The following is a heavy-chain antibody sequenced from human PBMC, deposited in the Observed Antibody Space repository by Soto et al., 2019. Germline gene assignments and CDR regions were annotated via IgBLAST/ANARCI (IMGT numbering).Heavy chain of an antibody. CDR1: GFIFSSYG. Sequence: QVQLVESGGGVVQPGRSLRLSCAASGFIFSSYGIHWVRQAPGKGLEWVAVISYDGSNRYFADSAKGRFTISRDNSKNTVYLEMNSLRAEDTAVYFCAKGSLWFGELDRGEYFDSWGQGTLVTVSS. CDR2: ISYDGSNR. V-gene: IGHV3-30*18. CDR3: AKGSLWFGELDRGEYFDS. D-gene: IGHD3-10*01. J-gene: IGHJ4*02.